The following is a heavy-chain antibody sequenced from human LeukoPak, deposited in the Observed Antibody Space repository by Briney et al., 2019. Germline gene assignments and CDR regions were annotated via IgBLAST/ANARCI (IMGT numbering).Heavy chain of an antibody. D-gene: IGHD3-3*01. Sequence: ASVKVSCKASGYTFTSYYMHWVRQAPGQGLEWMGWINPNSGGTNYAQKFQGRVTMTRDTSISTAYMELSRLRSDDTAVYYCARSPAIFGVVVPNWFDPWGQGTLVTVSS. V-gene: IGHV1-2*02. CDR1: GYTFTSYY. CDR3: ARSPAIFGVVVPNWFDP. CDR2: INPNSGGT. J-gene: IGHJ5*02.